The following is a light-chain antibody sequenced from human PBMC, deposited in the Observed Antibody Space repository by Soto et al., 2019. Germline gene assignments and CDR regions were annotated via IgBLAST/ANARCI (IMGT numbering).Light chain of an antibody. V-gene: IGKV3-11*01. Sequence: EIVLAQSPATLSLSPGERATLSCRASQSVSSYLGWYQQKPGQAPRLLIYDASNRATGIPARFSGSGSGTDFTLTISSLEPEDFAVYYCQHRSNWPPTFGQGTKLEIK. CDR1: QSVSSY. J-gene: IGKJ2*01. CDR3: QHRSNWPPT. CDR2: DAS.